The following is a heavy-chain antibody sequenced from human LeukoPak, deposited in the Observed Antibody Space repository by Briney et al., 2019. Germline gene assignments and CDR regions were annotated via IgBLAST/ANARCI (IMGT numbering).Heavy chain of an antibody. CDR1: GGSISSSSYY. V-gene: IGHV4-39*07. J-gene: IGHJ4*02. Sequence: PSETLSLTCTVSGGSISSSSYYWGWIRQPPGKGLEWIGSIYYSGSTYYNPSLKSRVTISVDTSKNQFSLKLSSVTAADTAVYYCARGRAPFDYWGQGTLVTASS. CDR2: IYYSGST. CDR3: ARGRAPFDY.